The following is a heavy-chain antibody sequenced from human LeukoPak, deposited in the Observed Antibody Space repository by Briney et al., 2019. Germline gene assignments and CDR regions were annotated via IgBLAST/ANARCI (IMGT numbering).Heavy chain of an antibody. CDR2: INHSGST. CDR1: SGSFNGYY. CDR3: ARMTSGAFDM. Sequence: SETLSLTCAVYSGSFNGYYWSWIRQPPGKGLEWIGEINHSGSTNYNPPLKSRVTMSVDTSKNQFSLKLSSVTAADPAVYYCARMTSGAFDMWGQGTMVTVSS. J-gene: IGHJ3*02. V-gene: IGHV4-34*01.